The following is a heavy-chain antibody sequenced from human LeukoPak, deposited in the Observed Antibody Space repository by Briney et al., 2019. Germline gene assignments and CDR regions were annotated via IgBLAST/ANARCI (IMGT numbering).Heavy chain of an antibody. V-gene: IGHV4-34*01. CDR1: GGSFSGYY. CDR2: INHSGST. Sequence: SETLSLTCAVYGGSFSGYYWSWIRQPPGKGLEWIGEINHSGSTNYNPSLKSRVTISVDTSKNQFSLKLSSVTAADTAVFYCARPPTVQYSTSSLGWYFDLWGRGNLVTVSS. J-gene: IGHJ2*01. CDR3: ARPPTVQYSTSSLGWYFDL. D-gene: IGHD6-6*01.